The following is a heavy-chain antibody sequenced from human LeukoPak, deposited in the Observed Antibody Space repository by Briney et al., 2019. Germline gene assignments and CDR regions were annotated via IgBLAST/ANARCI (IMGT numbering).Heavy chain of an antibody. CDR2: IYYSGST. V-gene: IGHV4-61*05. CDR1: GGSISSSSYY. D-gene: IGHD1-26*01. J-gene: IGHJ6*03. CDR3: ALSGKYYYYMDV. Sequence: SETLSLTCTVSGGSISSSSYYWGWIRQPPGKGLEWIGYIYYSGSTNYNPSLKSRVTISVDTSKNQFSLKLSSVTAADTAVYYCALSGKYYYYMDVWGKGTTVTVSS.